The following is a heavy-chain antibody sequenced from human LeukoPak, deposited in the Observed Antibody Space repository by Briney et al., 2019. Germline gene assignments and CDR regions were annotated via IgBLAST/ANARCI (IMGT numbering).Heavy chain of an antibody. V-gene: IGHV4-61*02. CDR2: IYTSGST. CDR1: GGSISSGSYY. J-gene: IGHJ3*02. Sequence: SETLSLTCTVSGGSISSGSYYWSWIRQPAGKGLEWIGRIYTSGSTNYNPSLKSRVTISVDTSKNQFSLKLSSVTAADTAVYYGARGGYYDDSRGGTFDIWGQGTMVTVSS. D-gene: IGHD3-22*01. CDR3: ARGGYYDDSRGGTFDI.